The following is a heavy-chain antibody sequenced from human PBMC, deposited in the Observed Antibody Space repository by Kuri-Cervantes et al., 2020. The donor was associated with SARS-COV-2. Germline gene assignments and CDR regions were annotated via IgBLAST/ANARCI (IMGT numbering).Heavy chain of an antibody. CDR2: ISYDGSNK. D-gene: IGHD6-19*01. Sequence: GESLKISCAASGFTFSSYDMHWVRQAPGKGLEWVAVISYDGSNKYYADSVKGRFTISRDNSKNTLYLQMNSLRAEDTAVYYCAKDRGGSGWYLDYWGQGTLVTVSS. CDR3: AKDRGGSGWYLDY. CDR1: GFTFSSYD. V-gene: IGHV3-30*18. J-gene: IGHJ4*02.